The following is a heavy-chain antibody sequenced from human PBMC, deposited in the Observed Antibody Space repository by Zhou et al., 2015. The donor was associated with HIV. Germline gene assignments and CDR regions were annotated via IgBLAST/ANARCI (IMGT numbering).Heavy chain of an antibody. CDR2: ISAYNGNT. CDR3: ARDKEGSVWYTGYYYYYYGMDV. D-gene: IGHD6-19*01. Sequence: QVQLVQSGAEVKKPGASVKVSCKASGYTFTSYGISWVRQAPGQGLEWMGWISAYNGNTNYAQKLQGRVTMTTDTSTSTAYMDLRSLRSDDTAVYYCARDKEGSVWYTGYYYYYYGMDVWGQGTTVTVSS. CDR1: GYTFTSYG. V-gene: IGHV1-18*01. J-gene: IGHJ6*02.